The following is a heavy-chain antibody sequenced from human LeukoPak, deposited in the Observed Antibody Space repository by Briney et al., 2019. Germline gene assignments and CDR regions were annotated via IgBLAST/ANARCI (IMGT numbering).Heavy chain of an antibody. CDR2: INPSGGST. CDR3: ARGNTGYSSSWYECAFDI. CDR1: GYTFTSYY. Sequence: ASVKVSCKASGYTFTSYYMHWVRQAPGQGLEWMGIINPSGGSTSYAQKFQGRVTMTRDTSIGTAYMELSRLRSDDTAVYYCARGNTGYSSSWYECAFDIWGQGTMVTVSS. V-gene: IGHV1-46*01. D-gene: IGHD6-13*01. J-gene: IGHJ3*02.